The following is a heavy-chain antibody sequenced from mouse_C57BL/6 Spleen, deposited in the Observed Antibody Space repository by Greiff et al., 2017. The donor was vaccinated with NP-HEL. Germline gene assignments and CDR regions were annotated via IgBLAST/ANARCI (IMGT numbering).Heavy chain of an antibody. D-gene: IGHD2-4*01. CDR1: GYTFTSYW. V-gene: IGHV1-74*01. CDR2: IHPSDSDT. J-gene: IGHJ3*01. CDR3: AMEDDYDGFAD. Sequence: VQLQHPGAELVKPGASVKVSCKASGYTFTSYWMHWVKQRPGQGLEWIGRIHPSDSDTNYNQKFKGKATLTVDKSSSTAYMQLSSLTSGDSAVYYCAMEDDYDGFADWGQGTLVTVSA.